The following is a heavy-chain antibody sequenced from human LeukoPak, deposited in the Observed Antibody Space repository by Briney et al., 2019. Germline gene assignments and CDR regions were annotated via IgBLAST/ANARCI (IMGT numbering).Heavy chain of an antibody. CDR2: ISYDGSNK. CDR1: GFTFSSYG. J-gene: IGHJ4*02. D-gene: IGHD6-13*01. CDR3: AKASSSQYYFDY. Sequence: GRSLRPSCAASGFTFSSYGMHWVRQAPGKGLEWVAVISYDGSNKYYADSVKGRFTISRDNSKNTLYLQMNSLRAEDTAVYYCAKASSSQYYFDYWGQGTLVTVSS. V-gene: IGHV3-30*18.